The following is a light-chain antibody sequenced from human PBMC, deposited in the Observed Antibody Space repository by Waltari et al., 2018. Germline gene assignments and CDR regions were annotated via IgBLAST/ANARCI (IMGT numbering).Light chain of an antibody. CDR1: QGISSY. V-gene: IGKV1-8*01. Sequence: AIRITQSPSSLSASTGDRVTITCRAGQGISSYLAWYQQKPGKAPTVLIYAASTLQSGVPSRFSGSGSGTDFTLTISCLQSEDFAIYYCQQYYSNPATFGQGTKVEIK. CDR2: AAS. J-gene: IGKJ1*01. CDR3: QQYYSNPAT.